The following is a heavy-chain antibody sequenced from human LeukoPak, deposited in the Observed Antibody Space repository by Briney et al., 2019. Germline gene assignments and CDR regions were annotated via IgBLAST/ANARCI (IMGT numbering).Heavy chain of an antibody. V-gene: IGHV4-4*09. Sequence: SETLSLTCTVSGGSISSYYWCWIRQPPGKGLEWIGYIYTSGSTNYNPSLKSRVTISVDTSKNQFSLKLSSVTAADTAVYYCARQEDSSGYYTPRFDPWGQGTLVTVSS. CDR2: IYTSGST. D-gene: IGHD3-22*01. CDR3: ARQEDSSGYYTPRFDP. CDR1: GGSISSYY. J-gene: IGHJ5*02.